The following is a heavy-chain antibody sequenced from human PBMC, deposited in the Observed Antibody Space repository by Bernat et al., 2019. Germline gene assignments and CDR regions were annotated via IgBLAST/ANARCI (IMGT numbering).Heavy chain of an antibody. J-gene: IGHJ4*02. V-gene: IGHV3-74*01. D-gene: IGHD1-26*01. CDR1: GFTFSSYW. Sequence: EVQLVESGGGLVQPGGSLRLSCAASGFTFSSYWMHWVRQAPGKGLVWVSRIDSDGSSTSYADSVKGRFTISRDNAKNTLYLQMNSLRAEDTAVYYCARVLRGAREFDYWGQGTLVTVSS. CDR3: ARVLRGAREFDY. CDR2: IDSDGSST.